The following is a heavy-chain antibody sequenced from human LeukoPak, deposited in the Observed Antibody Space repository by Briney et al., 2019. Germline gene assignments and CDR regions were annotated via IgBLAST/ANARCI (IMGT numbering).Heavy chain of an antibody. CDR1: GYTFTSYG. CDR2: ISAYKGNT. V-gene: IGHV1-18*01. CDR3: ARDFSVSAVAGTWWEGSHDAFDI. Sequence: ASVKVSCKASGYTFTSYGISWVRQAPGQGLEWMGWISAYKGNTNYAHKLQGRVTMTTDTSTSTAYMELRRLRSDDTAVYYCARDFSVSAVAGTWWEGSHDAFDIWGQGTMVTVSS. D-gene: IGHD6-19*01. J-gene: IGHJ3*02.